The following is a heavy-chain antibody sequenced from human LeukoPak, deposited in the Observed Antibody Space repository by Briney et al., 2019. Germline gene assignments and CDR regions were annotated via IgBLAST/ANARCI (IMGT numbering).Heavy chain of an antibody. V-gene: IGHV1-24*01. CDR3: ARGVEGDAFDI. J-gene: IGHJ3*02. Sequence: ASVKVSCKVSGYTLTELSMHWVRQAPGKGLEWMGGFDPEDGETIYAQKFQGRVTMTRDTSISTAYMELSRLRSDDTAVYYCARGVEGDAFDIWGQGTMVTVSS. CDR1: GYTLTELS. D-gene: IGHD2-15*01. CDR2: FDPEDGET.